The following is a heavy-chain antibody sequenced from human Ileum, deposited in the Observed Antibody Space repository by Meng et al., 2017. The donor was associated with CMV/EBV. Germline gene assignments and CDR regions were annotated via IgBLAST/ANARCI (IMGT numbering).Heavy chain of an antibody. J-gene: IGHJ4*02. Sequence: SETLSLTCSVSGASISPYYWGWVRQSPGKGLEWIGYISYSGSTLYNPSLESRVTMSVDTSKKQFSLRLSAVTAADAAVYYCARRHLAKYYFDYWGPGTLVTVSS. CDR3: ARRHLAKYYFDY. CDR2: ISYSGST. V-gene: IGHV4-59*01. CDR1: GASISPYY.